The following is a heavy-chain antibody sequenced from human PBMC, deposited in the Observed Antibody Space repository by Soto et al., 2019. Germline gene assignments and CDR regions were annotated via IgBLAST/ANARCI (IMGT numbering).Heavy chain of an antibody. CDR3: ASSSDTAMVMFDY. V-gene: IGHV5-10-1*01. D-gene: IGHD5-18*01. CDR1: GYSFTSYW. J-gene: IGHJ4*02. CDR2: IDPSDSYT. Sequence: GESLKISCKGSGYSFTSYWISWVRQMPGKGLEWMGRIDPSDSYTNYSPSFQGHVTISADKSISTAYLQWSSLKASDTAMYYCASSSDTAMVMFDYWGQGTLVTVSS.